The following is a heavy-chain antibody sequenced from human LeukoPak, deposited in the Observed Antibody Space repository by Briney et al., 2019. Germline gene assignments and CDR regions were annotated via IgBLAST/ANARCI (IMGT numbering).Heavy chain of an antibody. CDR1: GYTFTGYY. CDR2: INPNSGGT. D-gene: IGHD1-26*01. Sequence: ASVKVSCKTSGYTFTGYYMHWVRQAPGQGLEWMGWINPNSGGTNYAQKFQGRVTMTRDTSISTANKELSRLRSDDTAVYYCARGWGGSPPFDYWGQGTLVTVSS. V-gene: IGHV1-2*02. J-gene: IGHJ4*02. CDR3: ARGWGGSPPFDY.